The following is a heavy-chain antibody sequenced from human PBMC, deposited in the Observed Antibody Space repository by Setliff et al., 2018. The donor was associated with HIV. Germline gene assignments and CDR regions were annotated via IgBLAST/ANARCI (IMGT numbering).Heavy chain of an antibody. D-gene: IGHD1-26*01. CDR1: GYSFTNYY. Sequence: VASVKVSCKASGYSFTNYYIHWVRQAPGQGLEWMGVINPSSGDTLYAQNFQGRVTVTRDTSTSTVYMELSSLRSEDTAMYYCAREFPGGTYGFDYWGQGTLVTVSS. CDR2: INPSSGDT. V-gene: IGHV1-46*01. CDR3: AREFPGGTYGFDY. J-gene: IGHJ4*02.